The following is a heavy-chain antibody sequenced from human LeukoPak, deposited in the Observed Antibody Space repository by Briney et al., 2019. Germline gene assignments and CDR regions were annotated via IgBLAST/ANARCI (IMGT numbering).Heavy chain of an antibody. J-gene: IGHJ4*02. CDR1: GYTFTSYG. D-gene: IGHD7-27*01. V-gene: IGHV1-18*01. Sequence: GASVKVSCKASGYTFTSYGISWVRQAPGQGLEWMGWISAYNGNTNYAQKLQGRVTMTTDTSTSTAYMELRSLRSDDTAVYYCARDQPPVMGWGSCDYWGQGTLVTVSS. CDR3: ARDQPPVMGWGSCDY. CDR2: ISAYNGNT.